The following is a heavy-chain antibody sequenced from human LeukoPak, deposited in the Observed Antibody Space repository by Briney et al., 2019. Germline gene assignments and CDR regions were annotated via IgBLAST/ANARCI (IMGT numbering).Heavy chain of an antibody. CDR2: ISYDGSNK. CDR1: GFTFSSYA. V-gene: IGHV3-30-3*01. J-gene: IGHJ6*02. D-gene: IGHD6-6*01. CDR3: AREAPEYSSSWWAYYYYGMDV. Sequence: RPGGSLRLSCAASGFTFSSYAMPWVRQAPGKGLEWVAVISYDGSNKYYADSVKGRFTISRDNSKNTLYLQMNSLRAEDTAVYYCAREAPEYSSSWWAYYYYGMDVWGQGTTVTVSS.